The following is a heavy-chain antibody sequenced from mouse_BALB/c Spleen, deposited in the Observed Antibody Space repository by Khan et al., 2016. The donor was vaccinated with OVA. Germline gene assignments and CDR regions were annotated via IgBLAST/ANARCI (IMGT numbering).Heavy chain of an antibody. Sequence: VQLQESGPGLVAPSQSLSITCTVSGFSLPSYGIHWVRQPPGKSLEWMGIIWDGGSTNYNSALMSRLRISKDNSRSQVFLKMNSLQTDDTAMYFCARNRESDYFDYWGQGTTLTVAS. J-gene: IGHJ2*01. CDR3: ARNRESDYFDY. CDR2: IWDGGST. CDR1: GFSLPSYG. V-gene: IGHV2-9*02.